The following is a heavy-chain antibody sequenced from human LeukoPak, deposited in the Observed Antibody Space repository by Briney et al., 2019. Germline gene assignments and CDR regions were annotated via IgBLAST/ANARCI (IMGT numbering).Heavy chain of an antibody. CDR3: ARDYKYAFDN. CDR1: GFTFSSYG. Sequence: TGGSLRLSCAASGFTFSSYGMSWVRQAPGKGLEWISYIGIDSGNTNYADSVKGRFTTSGDKAKNSLYLQMNSLRVEDTAVYYCARDYKYAFDNWGQGTLVTVSS. J-gene: IGHJ4*02. D-gene: IGHD5-24*01. V-gene: IGHV3-21*05. CDR2: IGIDSGNT.